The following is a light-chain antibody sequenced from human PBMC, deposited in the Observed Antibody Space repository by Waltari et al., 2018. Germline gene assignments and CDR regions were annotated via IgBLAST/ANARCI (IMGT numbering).Light chain of an antibody. V-gene: IGKV4-1*01. Sequence: DIVKTQSPESLAVSLRERATINCKSSESVLYSRNNKDHLAWYQQKPGQRPKLLIYWASTRESGVPDRFSGSGSETEFTLTINSLQAEDVAGYYCQQYYNTPLTFGGGTKVEIK. J-gene: IGKJ4*01. CDR2: WAS. CDR1: ESVLYSRNNKDH. CDR3: QQYYNTPLT.